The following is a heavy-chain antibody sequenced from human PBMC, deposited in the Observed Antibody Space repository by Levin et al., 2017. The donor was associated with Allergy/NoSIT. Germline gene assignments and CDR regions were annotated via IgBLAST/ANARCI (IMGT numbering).Heavy chain of an antibody. J-gene: IGHJ6*02. Sequence: GESLKISCAASGFTFSSYAMHWVRQAPGKGLEWVAVISYDGSNKYYADSVKGRFTISRDNSKNTLYLQMNSLRAEDTAVYYCARDRYCSSTSCHRHYYGMDGWGQGTTVTVSS. D-gene: IGHD2-2*01. CDR3: ARDRYCSSTSCHRHYYGMDG. V-gene: IGHV3-30-3*01. CDR2: ISYDGSNK. CDR1: GFTFSSYA.